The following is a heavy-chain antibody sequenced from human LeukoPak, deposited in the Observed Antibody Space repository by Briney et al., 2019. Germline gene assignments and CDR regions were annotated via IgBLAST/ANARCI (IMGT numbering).Heavy chain of an antibody. CDR2: IYPGNSHT. CDR3: ARQSTMATFDY. CDR1: GYSFTNYW. V-gene: IGHV5-51*01. D-gene: IGHD3-10*01. Sequence: GESLKISCNGSGYSFTNYWIGWVRQMPGKGLEWMGIIYPGNSHTEYSPSFQGQVTISADKSISTAYLQWSSLKASDTAMYYCARQSTMATFDYWGQGTLVTVSS. J-gene: IGHJ4*02.